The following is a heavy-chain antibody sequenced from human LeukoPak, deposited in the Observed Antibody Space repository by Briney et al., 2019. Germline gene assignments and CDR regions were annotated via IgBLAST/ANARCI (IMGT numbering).Heavy chain of an antibody. CDR3: ARDSHIAEVAYYFDY. Sequence: ASVKVACKADGYTVSACGIGWVRHAPGQGLEWMGWISVYNGNTNYAQKVQGRVALTTDTSTSTAYMELRSLRSDDTAVYFCARDSHIAEVAYYFDYWGQGTLVTVSS. CDR2: ISVYNGNT. V-gene: IGHV1-18*01. CDR1: GYTVSACG. D-gene: IGHD6-13*01. J-gene: IGHJ4*02.